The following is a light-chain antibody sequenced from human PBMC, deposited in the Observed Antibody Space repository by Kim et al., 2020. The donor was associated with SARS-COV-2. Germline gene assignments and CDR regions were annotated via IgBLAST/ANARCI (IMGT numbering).Light chain of an antibody. J-gene: IGLJ2*01. CDR1: SSDVGSYNL. CDR3: CSYVV. Sequence: QSALTQSASVSGSPGQSITISCTGTSSDVGSYNLVSWYQQHPGKAPKLMIYEVSKRPSGVSNRFSGSKSGNTASLTISGLQAEDEADYYCCSYVV. V-gene: IGLV2-23*02. CDR2: EVS.